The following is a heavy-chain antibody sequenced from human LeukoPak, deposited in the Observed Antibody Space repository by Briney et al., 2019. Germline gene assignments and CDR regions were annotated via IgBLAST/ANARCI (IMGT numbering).Heavy chain of an antibody. J-gene: IGHJ6*02. V-gene: IGHV3-30*04. CDR3: AREGYYYDSSGSYSYGMDV. Sequence: GGSLRLSCAASGFTFSSYAMHWVRQAPGKGLERVAVISYDGSNKYYADSVKGRFTISRDNSNNTLYLQMNSLRAEDTAVYYCAREGYYYDSSGSYSYGMDVWGQGTTVTVSS. CDR2: ISYDGSNK. D-gene: IGHD3-22*01. CDR1: GFTFSSYA.